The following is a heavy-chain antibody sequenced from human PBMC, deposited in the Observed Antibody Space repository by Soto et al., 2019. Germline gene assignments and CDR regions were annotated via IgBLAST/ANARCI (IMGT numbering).Heavy chain of an antibody. CDR1: GYTFTRSG. J-gene: IGHJ6*02. CDR3: ARDVTHIVLVPATHYYYGMDV. V-gene: IGHV1-18*01. Sequence: GASVKVSCKASGYTFTRSGISWARQAPGQGPEWMGWISSYNGDTNYAQTFQGRVTMTTDTSTSTAYMELRSLRSEDTAVYYCARDVTHIVLVPATHYYYGMDVWGQGTTVTVSS. CDR2: ISSYNGDT. D-gene: IGHD2-2*01.